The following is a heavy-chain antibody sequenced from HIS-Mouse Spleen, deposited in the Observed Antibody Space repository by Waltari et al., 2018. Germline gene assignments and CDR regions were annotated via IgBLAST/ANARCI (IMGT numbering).Heavy chain of an antibody. D-gene: IGHD6-13*01. V-gene: IGHV4-39*07. CDR3: AREIPYSSSWYDWYFDL. CDR2: IYYSGST. Sequence: QLQLQESGPGLVKPSETLSLTCTVSGGSISSSSYYWGWIRQPPGKGLEWIVSIYYSGSTYSNPSLKSRVTMSVDTAKNQFSLKLGSVTAADTAVYYCAREIPYSSSWYDWYFDLWGRGTLVTVSS. J-gene: IGHJ2*01. CDR1: GGSISSSSYY.